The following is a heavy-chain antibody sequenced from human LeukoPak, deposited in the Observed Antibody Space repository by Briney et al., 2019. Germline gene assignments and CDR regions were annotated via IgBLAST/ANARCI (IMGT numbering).Heavy chain of an antibody. J-gene: IGHJ4*02. CDR2: ISAYNGNT. Sequence: ASVKVSCKASGYTFTSYGISWVRQAHGQGLEWMGWISAYNGNTNYAQKLQGRVTMTTDTSTSTAYMELRSLRSDDTAVYYCARVNSSSSEGEFDYWGQGTLVTVSS. V-gene: IGHV1-18*01. D-gene: IGHD6-6*01. CDR3: ARVNSSSSEGEFDY. CDR1: GYTFTSYG.